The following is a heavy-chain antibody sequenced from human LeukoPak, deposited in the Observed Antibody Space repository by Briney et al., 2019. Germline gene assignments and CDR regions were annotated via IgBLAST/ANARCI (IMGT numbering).Heavy chain of an antibody. J-gene: IGHJ4*02. CDR1: GFTFSSYG. D-gene: IGHD4-17*01. CDR2: ISYDGSNK. CDR3: AKGSHYGDYVLDY. V-gene: IGHV3-30*18. Sequence: GGSLRLSCAASGFTFSSYGMHWVRQAPGKGLEWVTVISYDGSNKYYADSVKGRFTISRDNSKNTLYLQMNSLRAEDTAVYYCAKGSHYGDYVLDYWGQGTLVTVSS.